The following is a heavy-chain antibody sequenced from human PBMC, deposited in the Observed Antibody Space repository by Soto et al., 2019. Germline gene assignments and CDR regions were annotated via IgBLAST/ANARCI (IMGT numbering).Heavy chain of an antibody. D-gene: IGHD6-13*01. V-gene: IGHV4-59*01. CDR2: IYYSGST. J-gene: IGHJ4*02. CDR1: GGSISSYY. Sequence: SETLSLICTVSGGSISSYYWSWIRQPPGKGLEWIGYIYYSGSTNYNPSLKSRVTISVDTSKNQFSLKLSSVTAADTAVYYCARGSSSWYRVYFDYWGQGTLVTVSS. CDR3: ARGSSSWYRVYFDY.